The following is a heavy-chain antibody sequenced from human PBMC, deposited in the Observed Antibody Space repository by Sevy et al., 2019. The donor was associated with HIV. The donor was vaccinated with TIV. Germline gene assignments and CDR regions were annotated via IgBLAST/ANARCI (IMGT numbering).Heavy chain of an antibody. V-gene: IGHV4-59*01. CDR1: GGSISSYY. CDR2: IYYSGST. J-gene: IGHJ6*02. CDR3: ARVPLYYDFWSGSYYYYGMDV. Sequence: SETLSLTCTVSGGSISSYYWSWIRQPPGKGLEWVGYIYYSGSTNYNPSLKSRVTISVDTSKNQFSLKLSSVTAADTAVYYCARVPLYYDFWSGSYYYYGMDVWGQGTTVTFSS. D-gene: IGHD3-3*01.